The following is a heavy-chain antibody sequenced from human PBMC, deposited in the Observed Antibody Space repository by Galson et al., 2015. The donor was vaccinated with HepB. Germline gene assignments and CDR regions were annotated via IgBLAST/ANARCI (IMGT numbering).Heavy chain of an antibody. CDR2: IIPIFGTA. V-gene: IGHV1-69*13. CDR3: AVSVVVVEHYYGMDV. CDR1: GGTFSSHA. J-gene: IGHJ6*02. D-gene: IGHD3-22*01. Sequence: SVKVSCKASGGTFSSHAISWVRQAPGQGLEWMGEIIPIFGTAKYSQKSQGRVTITADESTSTAYMELSRLRSEDTAVYYCAVSVVVVEHYYGMDVWGQGTTVTVSS.